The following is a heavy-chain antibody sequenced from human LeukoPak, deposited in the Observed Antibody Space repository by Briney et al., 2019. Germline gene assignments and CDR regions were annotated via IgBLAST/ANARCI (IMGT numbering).Heavy chain of an antibody. CDR3: ARQHSSSWYWTMSNWFDP. Sequence: SETLSLTCAVYGGSFSGYYWSWIRQPPGKGLEWIGEINHSGSTNYNPSLKSRVTISVDTSKNQFSLKLSSVTAADTAVYYCARQHSSSWYWTMSNWFDPWGQGTLVTVSS. D-gene: IGHD6-13*01. J-gene: IGHJ5*02. CDR2: INHSGST. V-gene: IGHV4-34*01. CDR1: GGSFSGYY.